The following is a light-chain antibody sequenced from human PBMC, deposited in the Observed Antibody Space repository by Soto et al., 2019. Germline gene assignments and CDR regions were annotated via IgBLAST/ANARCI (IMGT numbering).Light chain of an antibody. Sequence: QSVRTQPASVSGSPGQSITIPCTGTSGDVGGYNLVSWYQQHPGKAPKLMIYEVTERPSGVSNRFSDSKSGNTASLTISGLQPDDEADYYCCSYAGNSEVFGTGTKVTVL. CDR1: SGDVGGYNL. CDR2: EVT. V-gene: IGLV2-23*02. CDR3: CSYAGNSEV. J-gene: IGLJ1*01.